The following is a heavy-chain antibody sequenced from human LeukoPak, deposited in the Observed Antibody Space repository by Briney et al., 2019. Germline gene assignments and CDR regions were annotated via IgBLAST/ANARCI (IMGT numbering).Heavy chain of an antibody. CDR2: ISAYNGNT. Sequence: GASVKVSCKASGYIFTSYGISWVRQAPGQGLEWMGWISAYNGNTNYAQKLQGRVTMTTDTTTSTAYMELRSLRSDDTAVYYCARAGYEYVWGSYRSTGIDYWGQGTLVTVSP. D-gene: IGHD3-16*02. CDR3: ARAGYEYVWGSYRSTGIDY. V-gene: IGHV1-18*01. CDR1: GYIFTSYG. J-gene: IGHJ4*02.